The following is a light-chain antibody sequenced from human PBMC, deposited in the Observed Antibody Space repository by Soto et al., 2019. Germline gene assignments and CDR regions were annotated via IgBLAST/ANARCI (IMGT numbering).Light chain of an antibody. Sequence: DIQMTQSPSSLSASVGDRVTITCRASQTITTYLNWYQQKPGKAPKLLIYGASSLQSGVPSRFTGSGSGTDFILTISSLQPEDSATYHCQQSHSTPWTFDQGTKVEIK. CDR2: GAS. V-gene: IGKV1-39*01. CDR3: QQSHSTPWT. J-gene: IGKJ1*01. CDR1: QTITTY.